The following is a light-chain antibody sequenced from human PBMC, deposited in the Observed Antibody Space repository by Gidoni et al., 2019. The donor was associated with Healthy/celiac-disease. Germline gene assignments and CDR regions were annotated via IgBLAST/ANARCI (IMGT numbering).Light chain of an antibody. CDR1: ALPKQY. CDR2: KDS. J-gene: IGLJ2*01. Sequence: SYELTQPPSVSVYPGQTARITCSGDALPKQYAYWYQQKPGQAPVLVIYKDSERPSGIPERFSGSSSGTTVTLTISGVQAEDEADYYCQSADSIGTVVFGGGTKLTVL. CDR3: QSADSIGTVV. V-gene: IGLV3-25*03.